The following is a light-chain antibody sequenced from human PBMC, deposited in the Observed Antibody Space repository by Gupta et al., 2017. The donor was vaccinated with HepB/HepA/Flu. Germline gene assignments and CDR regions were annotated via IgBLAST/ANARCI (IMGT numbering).Light chain of an antibody. V-gene: IGLV3-19*01. Sequence: SSELTPCPAVSVALGQTIRITCQGDSIRNYYGTWYQQKPGQAPLLVIFGNNNRPSGIPDRFSVTTAGNTASLTITGAEAEEEADYYGSSRDSSRHWVFGGGTKLTVL. CDR1: SIRNYY. CDR2: GNN. J-gene: IGLJ3*02. CDR3: SSRDSSRHWV.